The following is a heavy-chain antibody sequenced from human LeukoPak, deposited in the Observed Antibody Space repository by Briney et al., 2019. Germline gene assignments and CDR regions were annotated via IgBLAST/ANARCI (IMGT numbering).Heavy chain of an antibody. CDR1: GFTFSSYV. CDR2: ISSSGSTI. D-gene: IGHD2-15*01. CDR3: ARDDCSGGSCYSYYGMDV. J-gene: IGHJ6*04. Sequence: PGGSLRLSCAASGFTFSSYVMNWVRQAPGKGLEWVSYISSSGSTIYYADSVKGRFTISRDNAKNSLYLQMNSLRAEDTAVYYCARDDCSGGSCYSYYGMDVWGKGTTVTVSS. V-gene: IGHV3-48*03.